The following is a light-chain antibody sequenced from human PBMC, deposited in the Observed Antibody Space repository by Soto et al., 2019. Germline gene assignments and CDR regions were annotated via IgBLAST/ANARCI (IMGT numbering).Light chain of an antibody. CDR3: QQYNNWPRT. J-gene: IGKJ1*01. CDR2: DTS. Sequence: EFVMRQSPAPLSVYPGAGATLSCRASQGIGDTLAWYQHKPGQTPRLLIYDTSTRATGVPARFSGSRSGTEFTLTISSLQSEDFAVYYCQQYNNWPRTFGQGTKVDIK. CDR1: QGIGDT. V-gene: IGKV3-15*01.